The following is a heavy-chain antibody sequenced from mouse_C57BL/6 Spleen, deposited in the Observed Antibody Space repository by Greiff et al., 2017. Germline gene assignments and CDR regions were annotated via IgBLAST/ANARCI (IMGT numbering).Heavy chain of an antibody. CDR2: ISDGGSYT. Sequence: DVKLVESGGGLVKPGGSLKLSCAASGFTFSSYAMSWVRQTPAKRLEWVATISDGGSYTYYPDNVKGRFTISRDNAKNNLYLQMSHLKSEDTAMYYCAREGDYDSAWFAYWGQGTLVTVSA. J-gene: IGHJ3*01. D-gene: IGHD2-4*01. CDR1: GFTFSSYA. CDR3: AREGDYDSAWFAY. V-gene: IGHV5-4*01.